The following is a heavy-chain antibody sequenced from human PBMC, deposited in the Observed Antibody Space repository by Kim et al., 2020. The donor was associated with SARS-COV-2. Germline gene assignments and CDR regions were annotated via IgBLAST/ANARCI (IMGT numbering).Heavy chain of an antibody. CDR1: GFTFSNYW. CDR2: LNTDVGNT. J-gene: IGHJ4*02. CDR3: GSDRGH. Sequence: GGSLRLSCAASGFTFSNYWMHWVRQAPGKGLVWVSCLNTDVGNTRYADSVKGRFTISRDNAKNTLYLQMNSLRAEDTAVYYCGSDRGHRGQGTLVTVSS. V-gene: IGHV3-74*01. D-gene: IGHD3-10*01.